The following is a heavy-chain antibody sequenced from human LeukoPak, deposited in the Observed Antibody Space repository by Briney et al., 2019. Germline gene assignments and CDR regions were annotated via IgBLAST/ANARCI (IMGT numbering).Heavy chain of an antibody. CDR3: ARENTYYYDSSGFDY. CDR2: IKQGGSEK. CDR1: GFTLSSYW. Sequence: GGSLRLSCAASGFTLSSYWMSWVRQAPGKGLEWVANIKQGGSEKYYVDSVKGRFTISRDNAKNSLYLQMNSLRAEDTAVYYCARENTYYYDSSGFDYWGQGTLVTVSS. V-gene: IGHV3-7*01. D-gene: IGHD3-22*01. J-gene: IGHJ4*02.